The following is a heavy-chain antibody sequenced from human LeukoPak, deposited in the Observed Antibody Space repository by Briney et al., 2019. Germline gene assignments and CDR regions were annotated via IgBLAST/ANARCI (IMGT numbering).Heavy chain of an antibody. J-gene: IGHJ5*02. V-gene: IGHV4-39*01. D-gene: IGHD3-3*01. CDR3: ARHTIFCSFINCSPFDP. CDR2: VSHDGIT. CDR1: GVSINSALYY. Sequence: DPSETLSLTCTVSGVSINSALYYWAWIRQTPEQQLEWIGSVSHDGITKYSPSLGCRVSLSADTSKNSFFMEVHSVTAADSAIYYCARHTIFCSFINCSPFDPWGQGTLVTVSS.